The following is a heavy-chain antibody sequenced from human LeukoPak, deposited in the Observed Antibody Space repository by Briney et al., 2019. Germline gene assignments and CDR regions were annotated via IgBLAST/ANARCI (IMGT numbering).Heavy chain of an antibody. CDR3: AKDMYPYGSGSYPQFDY. CDR1: GFTFSSYA. D-gene: IGHD3-10*01. V-gene: IGHV3-23*01. J-gene: IGHJ4*02. Sequence: PGGSLRLSCAASGFTFSSYAMSWVPQAPGKGLEWVSAISGSGGSTYYADSVKGRFTISRDNSKNTLYLQMNSLRAEDTAVYYCAKDMYPYGSGSYPQFDYWGQGTLVTVSS. CDR2: ISGSGGST.